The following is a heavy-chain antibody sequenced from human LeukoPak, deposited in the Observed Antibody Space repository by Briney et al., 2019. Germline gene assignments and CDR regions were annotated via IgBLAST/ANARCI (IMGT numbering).Heavy chain of an antibody. J-gene: IGHJ4*02. V-gene: IGHV4-59*01. CDR1: GGSISSYY. Sequence: SETLSLTRTVSGGSISSYYWSWIRQPPGKGLEWIGYIYYSGSTNYNPSLKSRVTISVDTSKNQFSLKLSSVTAADTAVYYRARGGLESGGASYWGQGTLVTVSS. CDR2: IYYSGST. CDR3: ARGGLESGGASY. D-gene: IGHD2-15*01.